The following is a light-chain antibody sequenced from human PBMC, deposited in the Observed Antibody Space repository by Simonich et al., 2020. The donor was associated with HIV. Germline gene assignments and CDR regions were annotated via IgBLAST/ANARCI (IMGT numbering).Light chain of an antibody. J-gene: IGLJ3*02. V-gene: IGLV2-14*02. Sequence: QSALTQPASVSGSPGQSITISCTGTSSDVGSYNLVSWFQQHPGKAPKLMIYDVSKRPSGVSNRFSGSKSGNTASLTISGLQAEDEADYYCSSYTGNSTWVFGGGTKLTLL. CDR2: DVS. CDR3: SSYTGNSTWV. CDR1: SSDVGSYNL.